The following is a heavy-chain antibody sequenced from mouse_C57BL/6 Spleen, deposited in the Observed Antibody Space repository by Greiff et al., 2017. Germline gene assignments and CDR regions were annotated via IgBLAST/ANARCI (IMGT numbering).Heavy chain of an antibody. CDR1: GFNIKDDY. CDR2: IDPENGDT. J-gene: IGHJ4*01. Sequence: EVQLKQSGAELVRPGASVKLSCTASGFNIKDDYMHWVKQRPEQGLEWIGWIDPENGDTEYASKFQGKATITADTSSNTAYLQLSSLTSEDTAVYYGTRALTGTEYYAMDYWGQGTSGTVSS. V-gene: IGHV14-4*01. D-gene: IGHD4-1*01. CDR3: TRALTGTEYYAMDY.